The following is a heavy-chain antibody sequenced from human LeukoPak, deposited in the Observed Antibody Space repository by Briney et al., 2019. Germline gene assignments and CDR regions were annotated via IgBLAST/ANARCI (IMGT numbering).Heavy chain of an antibody. Sequence: GGSLRLSCAASGFTFSSYSMNWVRQAPGKGLEWVSSISSSSSYIYYADSVKGRFTISRDNAKNSLYLQMNSLRAEDTAVYYCAREKGVAAAGTDDAFDIWGQGTMVTVSS. CDR2: ISSSSSYI. D-gene: IGHD6-13*01. V-gene: IGHV3-21*01. CDR3: AREKGVAAAGTDDAFDI. J-gene: IGHJ3*02. CDR1: GFTFSSYS.